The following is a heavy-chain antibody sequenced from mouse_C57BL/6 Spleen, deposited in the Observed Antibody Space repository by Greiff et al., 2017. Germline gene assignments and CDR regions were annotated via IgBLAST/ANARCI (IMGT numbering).Heavy chain of an antibody. Sequence: QVQLKESGPELVKPGASVKISCKASGYAFSSSWMNWVKQRPGKGLEWIGRIYPGDGDTNYNGKFKGKATLTADKSSSTAYMQLSSLTSEDSAVXFCAREGNYYAMDYWGQGTSVTVSS. V-gene: IGHV1-82*01. CDR3: AREGNYYAMDY. CDR2: IYPGDGDT. CDR1: GYAFSSSW. J-gene: IGHJ4*01.